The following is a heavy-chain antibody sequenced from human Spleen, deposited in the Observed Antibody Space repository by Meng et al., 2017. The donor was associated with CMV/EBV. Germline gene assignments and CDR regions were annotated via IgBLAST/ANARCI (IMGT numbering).Heavy chain of an antibody. Sequence: CKPSGYTFTDFWIHWVRQAPGQGPEWMGWINPKSGGTDFAQKFEGRVTMTADTFTRTIYLELNGLRSDDTAIYYCARDVQSGAAGYWGQGTLVTVSS. J-gene: IGHJ4*02. CDR1: GYTFTDFW. CDR2: INPKSGGT. V-gene: IGHV1-2*02. CDR3: ARDVQSGAAGY. D-gene: IGHD3-10*01.